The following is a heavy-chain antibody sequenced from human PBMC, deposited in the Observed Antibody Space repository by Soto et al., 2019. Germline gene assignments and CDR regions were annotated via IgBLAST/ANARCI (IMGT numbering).Heavy chain of an antibody. CDR3: ARGFLGDYKIFDY. D-gene: IGHD4-17*01. Sequence: SETLSLTCAVYGGSFSGYYWSWIRQHPGKGLEWIGYIYYSGSTYYNPSLKSRVTISVDTSKNQFSLKLSSVTAADTAVYYCARGFLGDYKIFDYWGQGTLVTVSS. CDR1: GGSFSGYY. J-gene: IGHJ4*02. V-gene: IGHV4-34*01. CDR2: IYYSGST.